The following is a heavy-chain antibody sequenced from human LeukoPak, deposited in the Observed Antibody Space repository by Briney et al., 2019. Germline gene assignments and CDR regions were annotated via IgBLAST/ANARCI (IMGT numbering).Heavy chain of an antibody. CDR1: GGTFSSYA. D-gene: IGHD1-26*01. J-gene: IGHJ3*02. V-gene: IGHV1-69*04. Sequence: SVKVSCKASGGTFSSYAISWVRQAPGQGLEWMGRIIPILGIANYAQKFQGRVTITADKSTSTAYMELSSLRSEDTAVYYCARDRHIALPDAFDIWGQGTMVTVSS. CDR3: ARDRHIALPDAFDI. CDR2: IIPILGIA.